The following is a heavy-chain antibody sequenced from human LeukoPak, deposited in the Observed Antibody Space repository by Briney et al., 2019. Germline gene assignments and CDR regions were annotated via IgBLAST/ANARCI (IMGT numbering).Heavy chain of an antibody. V-gene: IGHV3-21*01. J-gene: IGHJ4*02. D-gene: IGHD3-10*01. Sequence: GGSLRLSCAASGFTFSSYSMNWVRQAPGKGLEWVSSISSSSSYIYYADSVKGRFTISRDNAKNSLYLQMNSLRAEDTAVYYCAKDRGTMVRGVSAYFDYWGQGTLVTVSS. CDR1: GFTFSSYS. CDR2: ISSSSSYI. CDR3: AKDRGTMVRGVSAYFDY.